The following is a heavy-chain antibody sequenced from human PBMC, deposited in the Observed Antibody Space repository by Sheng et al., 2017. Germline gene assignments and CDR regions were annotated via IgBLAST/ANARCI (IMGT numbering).Heavy chain of an antibody. D-gene: IGHD6-19*01. Sequence: QVQLVESGGGVVQPGRSLRLSCAASGFTFSIYAMHWVRQAPGKGLEWLAVISYDGSNKYYADSVKGRFTISRDNSKNTLYLQMNSLRTEDTAVYYCAREAASGWYSDYWGQGTLVTVSP. CDR3: AREAASGWYSDY. CDR2: ISYDGSNK. CDR1: GFTFSIYA. J-gene: IGHJ4*02. V-gene: IGHV3-30-3*01.